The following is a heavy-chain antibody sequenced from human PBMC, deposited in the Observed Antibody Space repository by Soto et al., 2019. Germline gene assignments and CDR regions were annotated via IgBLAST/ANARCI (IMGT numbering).Heavy chain of an antibody. CDR1: GFTFNTHG. CDR2: IWYDGSNK. D-gene: IGHD2-15*01. CDR3: ARDRDRLHYYGMGV. V-gene: IGHV3-33*01. J-gene: IGHJ6*02. Sequence: GGSLRLSCAASGFTFNTHGMHWVRQAPGKGLEWVAVIWYDGSNKYYGDSVKGRCAISRDNSENTRYLQMNSLRAEDTAVYYCARDRDRLHYYGMGVWGQGTTVTVSS.